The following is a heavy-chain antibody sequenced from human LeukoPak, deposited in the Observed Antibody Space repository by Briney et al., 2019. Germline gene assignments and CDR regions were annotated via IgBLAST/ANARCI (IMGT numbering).Heavy chain of an antibody. J-gene: IGHJ3*01. CDR1: GFTFSKYW. D-gene: IGHD5-24*01. CDR2: IKQDGSEK. Sequence: GGSLRLSCAASGFTFSKYWMSWVRQAPGKGLEWVANIKQDGSEKYYVDSVKGRFTISRDNTKNSLSLQMNSLRVEDTAVYYCERGGFYKDTDAFDVWGQGTMVTVSS. CDR3: ERGGFYKDTDAFDV. V-gene: IGHV3-7*04.